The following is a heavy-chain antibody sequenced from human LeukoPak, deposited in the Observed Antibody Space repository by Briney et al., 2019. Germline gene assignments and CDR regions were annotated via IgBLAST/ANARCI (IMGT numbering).Heavy chain of an antibody. D-gene: IGHD1-26*01. CDR3: ARDRVGATYAFDI. CDR1: GYSISSAYY. Sequence: SEALSLTCAVSGYSISSAYYWGWMRQPPGKGRDWIVNIHHSGSTYFNPSLKSRVTISVDTSKNQFSLKLTSLPSAATTVYCCARDRVGATYAFDIWGQGTMVTVSS. CDR2: IHHSGST. J-gene: IGHJ3*02. V-gene: IGHV4-38-2*02.